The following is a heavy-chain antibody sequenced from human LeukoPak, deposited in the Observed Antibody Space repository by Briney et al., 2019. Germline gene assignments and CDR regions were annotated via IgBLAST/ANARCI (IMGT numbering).Heavy chain of an antibody. D-gene: IGHD3-10*01. CDR3: ARHIGGSGSHDAFDI. CDR2: IYYSGST. V-gene: IGHV4-59*08. Sequence: SETLSLTCTVSGGSISSYYWSWIRQPPGKGLEWIGYIYYSGSTNYNPSLKSRVTISVDTSKNQFSLKLNSVTAADTAVYSCARHIGGSGSHDAFDIWGQGTMVTVSS. CDR1: GGSISSYY. J-gene: IGHJ3*02.